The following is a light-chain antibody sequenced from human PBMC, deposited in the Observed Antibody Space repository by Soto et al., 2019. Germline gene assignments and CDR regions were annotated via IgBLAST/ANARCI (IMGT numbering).Light chain of an antibody. CDR3: QHYDTLPPFT. CDR1: QDIRTS. CDR2: GAS. V-gene: IGKV1-33*01. Sequence: DLQMTQSPSSLSASVGARVSITCQASQDIRTSLSWFQQKPGRAPKLLIYGASNLETGVPSRFRGSGSETDFTFTISSLQPEDIATYYCQHYDTLPPFTFGHGTKVDIK. J-gene: IGKJ3*01.